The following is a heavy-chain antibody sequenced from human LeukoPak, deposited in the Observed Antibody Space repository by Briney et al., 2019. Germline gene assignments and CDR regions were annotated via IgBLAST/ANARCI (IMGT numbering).Heavy chain of an antibody. Sequence: GASVKVSCKASGYTFTSYGISWVRQATGQGLEWMGWMNPNSGNTGYAQKFQGRVTMTRDTSTSTVYMELSSLRSEDTAVYYCARDGFPVIGVTWPDCWGQGTLVTVSS. J-gene: IGHJ4*02. V-gene: IGHV1-8*02. CDR1: GYTFTSYG. CDR3: ARDGFPVIGVTWPDC. D-gene: IGHD2-21*01. CDR2: MNPNSGNT.